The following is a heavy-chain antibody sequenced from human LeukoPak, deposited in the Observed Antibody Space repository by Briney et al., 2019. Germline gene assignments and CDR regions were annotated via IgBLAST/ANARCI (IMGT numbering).Heavy chain of an antibody. J-gene: IGHJ4*02. V-gene: IGHV4-34*01. Sequence: SETLSLTCAVYGGSFSGYYWSWIRQPPGKGLQWLGEINHSGSTNYNPSLKSRVTISVDTSKNQFSLKLSSVTAADTAVYYCASGRALYSSGWNFDYWGQGALVTVSS. CDR2: INHSGST. CDR1: GGSFSGYY. D-gene: IGHD6-19*01. CDR3: ASGRALYSSGWNFDY.